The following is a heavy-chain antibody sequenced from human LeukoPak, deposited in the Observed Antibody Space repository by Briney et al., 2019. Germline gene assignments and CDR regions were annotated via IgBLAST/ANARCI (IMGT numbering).Heavy chain of an antibody. Sequence: GGSLRLSCAASGCTFNDYAMHWGRQAPGKGLEWVSLGSGDGGSTYYADSVKGRFTISRDSSKNSLYLQMNSLITEHTALYYCANAALTMIGPPDYWGQGTLVTVSS. D-gene: IGHD3-22*01. CDR1: GCTFNDYA. J-gene: IGHJ4*02. CDR2: GSGDGGST. CDR3: ANAALTMIGPPDY. V-gene: IGHV3-43*02.